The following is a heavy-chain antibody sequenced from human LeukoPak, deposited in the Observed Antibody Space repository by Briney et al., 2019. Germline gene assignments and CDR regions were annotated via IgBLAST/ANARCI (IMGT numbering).Heavy chain of an antibody. CDR2: ISAYNGNT. D-gene: IGHD6-6*01. J-gene: IGHJ6*02. CDR3: ARGGVSGAARPSNYYYYGMDV. CDR1: GYTFTSYG. Sequence: ASVKVSCKASGYTFTSYGISWVRQAPGQGLEWMGWISAYNGNTNYAQKFQGRVTMTRNTSISTAYMELSSLRSEDTAVYYCARGGVSGAARPSNYYYYGMDVWGQGTTVTVSS. V-gene: IGHV1-18*01.